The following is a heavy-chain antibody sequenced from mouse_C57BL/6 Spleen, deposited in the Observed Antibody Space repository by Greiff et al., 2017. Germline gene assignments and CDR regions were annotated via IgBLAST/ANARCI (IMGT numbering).Heavy chain of an antibody. CDR2: ISSDGSN. CDR1: GYSITSGYY. V-gene: IGHV3-6*01. J-gene: IGHJ1*03. CDR3: ARKLPGWYFDV. Sequence: EVQLVESGPGLVKPSQSLSLTCSATGYSITSGYYWNWIRQFPGNKLEWMGYISSDGSNNYNPSLKNRISITRDTSTNPCFLKLNSVTTEDTATYYCARKLPGWYFDVWGTGTTVTVSS.